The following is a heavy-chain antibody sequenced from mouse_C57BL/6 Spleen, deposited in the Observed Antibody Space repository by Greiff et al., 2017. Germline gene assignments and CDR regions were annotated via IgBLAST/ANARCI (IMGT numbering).Heavy chain of an antibody. CDR2: ISYDGSN. Sequence: EVQLQESGPGLVKPSQSLSLTCSVTGYSITSGYYWNWIRQFPGNKLEWMGYISYDGSNNYNPSLKNRISITRDTSKNQFFLKLNSVTTEDTATYYCARGEGGFAYWGQGTLGTVSA. CDR3: ARGEGGFAY. J-gene: IGHJ3*01. CDR1: GYSITSGYY. V-gene: IGHV3-6*01.